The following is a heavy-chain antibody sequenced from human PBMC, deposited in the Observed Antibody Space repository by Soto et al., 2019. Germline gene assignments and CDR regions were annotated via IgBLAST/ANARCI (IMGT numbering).Heavy chain of an antibody. D-gene: IGHD6-13*01. CDR2: IYYSGST. Sequence: SETLSLTCTVSGGSISSSSYYWGWIRQPPGKGLEWIGSIYYSGSTYYNPSLKSRVTISVDTSKNQFSLKLSSVTAADTAVYYCARHVKAAADYWGQGTLVTVSS. J-gene: IGHJ4*02. CDR3: ARHVKAAADY. CDR1: GGSISSSSYY. V-gene: IGHV4-39*01.